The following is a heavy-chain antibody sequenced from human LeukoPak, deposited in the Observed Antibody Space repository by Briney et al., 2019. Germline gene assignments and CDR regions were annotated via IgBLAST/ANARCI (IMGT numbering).Heavy chain of an antibody. CDR2: INADGSTT. CDR3: AKQLGYCSDGSCYFES. D-gene: IGHD2-15*01. CDR1: GFTFSSHW. V-gene: IGHV3-74*01. Sequence: GGSLRLSCAASGFTFSSHWMHWVRQAPGKGLVWVSRINADGSTTSYADSVKGRFTISRDNSKNTLYLQMHSLRAEDTAVYYCAKQLGYCSDGSCYFESWGQGTLVTVSS. J-gene: IGHJ4*02.